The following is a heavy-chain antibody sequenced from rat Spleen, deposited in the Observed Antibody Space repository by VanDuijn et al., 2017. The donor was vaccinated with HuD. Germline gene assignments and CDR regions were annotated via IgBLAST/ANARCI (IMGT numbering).Heavy chain of an antibody. J-gene: IGHJ4*01. CDR1: GFTFSDYY. CDR2: ISPSGAIT. CDR3: TRGYVMDA. V-gene: IGHV5-20*01. Sequence: EVQLVESDGGLVQPGRSLKLSCAASGFTFSDYYMAWVRQAPTKGLEWVATISPSGAITYYQDSVQGRFTISRDNTKSTLYLQMDSLKSEDTATYYCTRGYVMDAWGQGASVTVSS.